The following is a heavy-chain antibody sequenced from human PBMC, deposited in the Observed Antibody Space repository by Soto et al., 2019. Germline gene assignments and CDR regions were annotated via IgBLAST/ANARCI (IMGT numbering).Heavy chain of an antibody. CDR1: GFTFGDYA. J-gene: IGHJ5*02. Sequence: GGSLRLSCTASGFTFGDYAMSWFRQAPGKGLEWVGFIRSKAYGGTTEYAASVKGRFTISRDDSKSIAYLQMNSLKTEDTAVYYCTKGSTIFGVATADWFDPWGQGTLVTVSS. D-gene: IGHD3-3*01. CDR2: IRSKAYGGTT. V-gene: IGHV3-49*03. CDR3: TKGSTIFGVATADWFDP.